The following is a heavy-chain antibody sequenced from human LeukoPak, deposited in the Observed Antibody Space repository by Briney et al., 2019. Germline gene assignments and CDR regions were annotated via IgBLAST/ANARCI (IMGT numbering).Heavy chain of an antibody. V-gene: IGHV3-23*01. D-gene: IGHD1-26*01. CDR3: AKDRYSGSYYFDY. CDR1: GFTFSSYA. Sequence: GASLRLSCAAPGFTFSSYALSWVRQAPGKGLEWVSAISGSGGSTYYADSVKGRFTISRDNSKNTLYLQMNSLRAEDTAVYYCAKDRYSGSYYFDYWGQGTLVTVSS. CDR2: ISGSGGST. J-gene: IGHJ4*02.